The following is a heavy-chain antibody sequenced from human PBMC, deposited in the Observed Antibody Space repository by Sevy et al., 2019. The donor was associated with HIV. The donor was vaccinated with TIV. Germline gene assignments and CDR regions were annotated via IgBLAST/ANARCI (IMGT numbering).Heavy chain of an antibody. CDR3: ARDDLYGDYRIDY. V-gene: IGHV3-23*01. J-gene: IGHJ4*02. Sequence: GGSLRLSCAASGFTFRSYAMTWVRQAPGKGLEWVSSISGSGGNRYYAVSVKGRFTVSRDNSKNTLYLRMNSLTVEDTAVYYCARDDLYGDYRIDYWGQGTLVTVSS. D-gene: IGHD4-17*01. CDR2: ISGSGGNR. CDR1: GFTFRSYA.